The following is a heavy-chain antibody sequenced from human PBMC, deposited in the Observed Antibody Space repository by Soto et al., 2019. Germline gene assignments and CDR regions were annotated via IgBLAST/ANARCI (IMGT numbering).Heavy chain of an antibody. V-gene: IGHV3-30*03. CDR3: EWTTDYGIDV. Sequence: QVHLVESGGGVVQPGRSLRLSCAASGFTFSSYDMHWVRQAPGKGLEWVAVISYDGSNKYYADSVKGRFTISRDNSKNTLDLQMISLRAEEPAVYYCEWTTDYGIDVWGLGTTVTVSS. D-gene: IGHD2-8*01. CDR1: GFTFSSYD. J-gene: IGHJ6*01. CDR2: ISYDGSNK.